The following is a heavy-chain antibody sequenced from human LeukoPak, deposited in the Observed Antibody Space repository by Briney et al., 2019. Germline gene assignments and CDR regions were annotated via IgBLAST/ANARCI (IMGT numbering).Heavy chain of an antibody. J-gene: IGHJ4*02. Sequence: ASVKVSCKASGYTFTGYYMHWVRQAPGQGLEWMGWINPNRGGTNYAQKFQGWVTMTRDTSISTAYMELSRLRSDDTAVYYCARDGGIAAAGYDYWGQGTLVTVSS. CDR3: ARDGGIAAAGYDY. CDR1: GYTFTGYY. V-gene: IGHV1-2*04. CDR2: INPNRGGT. D-gene: IGHD6-13*01.